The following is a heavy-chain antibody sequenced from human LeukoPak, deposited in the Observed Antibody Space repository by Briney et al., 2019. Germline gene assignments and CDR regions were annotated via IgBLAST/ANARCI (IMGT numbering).Heavy chain of an antibody. Sequence: PGGSLRLSCAASGFTFSSYWVSWVRQAPGKGLEWGANINKDGSEKYSVDSVKSRFTISRDNAKNSLYLQMNSLRAEDTAVYYCARSSGWYHRGPDYYYYYMDVWGKGTTVTVS. CDR1: GFTFSSYW. CDR3: ARSSGWYHRGPDYYYYYMDV. CDR2: INKDGSEK. V-gene: IGHV3-7*01. J-gene: IGHJ6*03. D-gene: IGHD6-19*01.